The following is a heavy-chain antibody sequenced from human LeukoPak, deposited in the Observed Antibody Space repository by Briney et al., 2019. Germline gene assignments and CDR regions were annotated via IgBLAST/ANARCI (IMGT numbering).Heavy chain of an antibody. Sequence: SETLSLTCTVSGGSISSGSYYWGWIRQPPGKGLEWTGYIYYSGSTNYNPSLNSRVTISVDTSKNQFSLRLSSVTAADTAIYYCARAVSGRFDYWGQGTLVTVSS. D-gene: IGHD6-19*01. J-gene: IGHJ4*02. CDR3: ARAVSGRFDY. V-gene: IGHV4-61*05. CDR1: GGSISSGSYY. CDR2: IYYSGST.